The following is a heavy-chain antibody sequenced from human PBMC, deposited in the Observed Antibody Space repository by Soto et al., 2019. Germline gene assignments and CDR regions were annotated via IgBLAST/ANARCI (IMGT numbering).Heavy chain of an antibody. V-gene: IGHV1-69*13. CDR2: IIPLFGTT. CDR1: GVTFSSYA. CDR3: ARAHGSSWYNWFDP. D-gene: IGHD6-13*01. Sequence: SVKVSCKASGVTFSSYAISWVRQAPGRGLEWMGGIIPLFGTTNYAQKFRGRVTVTADESTSTVYMEVRSLRFEDTAVYYCARAHGSSWYNWFDPWGQGTLVTVS. J-gene: IGHJ5*02.